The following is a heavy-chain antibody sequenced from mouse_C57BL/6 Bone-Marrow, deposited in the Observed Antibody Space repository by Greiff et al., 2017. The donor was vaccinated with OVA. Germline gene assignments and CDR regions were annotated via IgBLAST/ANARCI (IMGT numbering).Heavy chain of an antibody. CDR1: GYTFTDYY. CDR3: LDSSGYWCAY. D-gene: IGHD3-2*02. CDR2: INPNNGGT. J-gene: IGHJ3*01. Sequence: EVQLQQSGPELVKPGASVKISCKASGYTFTDYYMNWVKQSHGKSLEWIGEINPNNGGTSYNQKFKGKATLTVDKSSNTAYMELRSLTSEDSAVYYCLDSSGYWCAYWGQGTLVTVSA. V-gene: IGHV1-26*01.